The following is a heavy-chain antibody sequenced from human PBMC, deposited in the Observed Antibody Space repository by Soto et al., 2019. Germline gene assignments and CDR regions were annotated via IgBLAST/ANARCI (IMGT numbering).Heavy chain of an antibody. D-gene: IGHD3-22*01. CDR3: SRNGVRHYYDSSGYYY. J-gene: IGHJ4*02. CDR1: GGTFSSYA. V-gene: IGHV1-69*06. CDR2: IIPIFGTA. Sequence: SVKVSCKASGGTFSSYAISWVRQGPGQGLEWMGRIIPIFGTANYAQKFQGRVTITADKSTSTDYMEMRSMRSKDTAVYYCSRNGVRHYYDSSGYYYWGQGTLVTVSS.